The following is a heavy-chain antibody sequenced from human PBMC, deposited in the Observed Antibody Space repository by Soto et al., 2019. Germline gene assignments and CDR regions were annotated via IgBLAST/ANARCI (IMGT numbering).Heavy chain of an antibody. D-gene: IGHD3-16*01. CDR2: IDPIDSYT. CDR1: GYSFTSYW. V-gene: IGHV5-10-1*01. CDR3: ARRAHMSRRGETFSYYYYGMDV. J-gene: IGHJ6*02. Sequence: PGESLKISCKGSGYSFTSYWISWARQMPGKGLEWMGRIDPIDSYTNYSPSFQGHVTISADKSISTAYLQWSSLKASDTAMYYCARRAHMSRRGETFSYYYYGMDVWGQGTTVTVSS.